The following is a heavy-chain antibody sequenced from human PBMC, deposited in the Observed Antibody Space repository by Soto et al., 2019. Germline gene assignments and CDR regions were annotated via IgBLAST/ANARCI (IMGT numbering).Heavy chain of an antibody. V-gene: IGHV3-15*01. J-gene: IGHJ3*02. CDR3: TTASYCSGGSCYSGDAFDI. Sequence: GGSLRLSCAASGFTFSNAWMSWVRQAPGKGLEWVGRIKSKTDGGTTDYAAPVKGRFTISRDDSKNTLYLQMNSLKTEDTAVYYCTTASYCSGGSCYSGDAFDIWGQGTMVTVSS. CDR2: IKSKTDGGTT. D-gene: IGHD2-15*01. CDR1: GFTFSNAW.